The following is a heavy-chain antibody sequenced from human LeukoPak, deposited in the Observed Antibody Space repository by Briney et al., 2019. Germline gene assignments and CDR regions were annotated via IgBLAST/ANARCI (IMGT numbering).Heavy chain of an antibody. J-gene: IGHJ4*02. CDR1: GGSFSGYY. CDR3: ARDGLPPRGDYIDY. CDR2: INHSGST. V-gene: IGHV4-34*01. D-gene: IGHD2-15*01. Sequence: PSETLSLTYAVYGGSFSGYYWSWIRQPPGKGLEWIGEINHSGSTNYNPSLKSRVTISVDTSKNQFSLKLSSVTAADTAVYYCARDGLPPRGDYIDYWGQGTLVTVSS.